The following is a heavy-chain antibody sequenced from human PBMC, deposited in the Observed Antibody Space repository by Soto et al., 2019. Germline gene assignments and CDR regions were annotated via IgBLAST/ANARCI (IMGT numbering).Heavy chain of an antibody. CDR2: IYYSGST. J-gene: IGHJ5*02. V-gene: IGHV4-39*01. D-gene: IGHD2-2*02. Sequence: SETLSLTCTVSGASINSASYYWGWIRQPPGKGLEWIGSIYYSGSTYYRPSLKSRVTISVDTSKNQFSLKLSSVTAADTAVYYCARQVPAAIRLGWFDPWGQGTLVTVSS. CDR3: ARQVPAAIRLGWFDP. CDR1: GASINSASYY.